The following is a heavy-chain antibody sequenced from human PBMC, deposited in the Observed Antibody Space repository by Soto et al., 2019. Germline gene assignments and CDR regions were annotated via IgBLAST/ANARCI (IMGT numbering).Heavy chain of an antibody. CDR2: ISGSGGSS. V-gene: IGHV3-23*01. Sequence: EVQLLESGGGLVQPGGSLRLSCAASGFTFSSYAMSWVRQAPGKGLEGVSAISGSGGSSYYADSVKGRFTISRDNSKNTLYLQMNSLRAEDTAVYYCASAHSYYYYYMDVWGKGTTVTVSS. J-gene: IGHJ6*03. CDR1: GFTFSSYA. CDR3: ASAHSYYYYYMDV. D-gene: IGHD2-15*01.